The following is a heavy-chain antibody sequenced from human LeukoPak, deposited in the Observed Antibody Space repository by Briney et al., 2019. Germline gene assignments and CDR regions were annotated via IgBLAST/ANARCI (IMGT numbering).Heavy chain of an antibody. CDR3: AKGLNGGNVD. Sequence: GGSLRLSCAASGFTFSSYGMHWVRQAPGKGLEWVAVISYDGSNKYYADSVKGRFTISRDNSKNTLYPQMNSLRAEDTAVYYCAKGLNGGNVDWGQGTLVTVSS. J-gene: IGHJ4*02. CDR2: ISYDGSNK. D-gene: IGHD4-23*01. V-gene: IGHV3-30*18. CDR1: GFTFSSYG.